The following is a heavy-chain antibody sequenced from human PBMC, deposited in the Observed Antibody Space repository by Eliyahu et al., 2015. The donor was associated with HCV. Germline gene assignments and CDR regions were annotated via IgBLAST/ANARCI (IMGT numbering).Heavy chain of an antibody. V-gene: IGHV4-34*01. J-gene: IGHJ6*02. D-gene: IGHD4/OR15-4a*01. CDR1: GGSFSGYY. Sequence: QVLLQQWGAGLLKPSETLSLTCAVYGGSFSGYYWSWIRQPPGRGLEWIGEINHSGNTNYNPSLKSRVTISVDTSKNQFSLKLSSVSAADTAVYYCARVSVPTTFYYYYNLDVWGQGATVTVAS. CDR2: INHSGNT. CDR3: ARVSVPTTFYYYYNLDV.